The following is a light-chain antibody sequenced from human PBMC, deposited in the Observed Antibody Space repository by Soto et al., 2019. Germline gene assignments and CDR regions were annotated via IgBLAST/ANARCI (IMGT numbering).Light chain of an antibody. CDR1: QSISNR. CDR3: QQYNSYPWT. V-gene: IGKV1-5*01. Sequence: DIQMTQSPSTLSASVGDGVTITCRASQSISNRLDWYQQKPGEAPKYLIYDASTLDSGAPSRVSGSGSGTEFTLSISSLQPDDFATYYCQQYNSYPWTFGQGTKVEI. CDR2: DAS. J-gene: IGKJ1*01.